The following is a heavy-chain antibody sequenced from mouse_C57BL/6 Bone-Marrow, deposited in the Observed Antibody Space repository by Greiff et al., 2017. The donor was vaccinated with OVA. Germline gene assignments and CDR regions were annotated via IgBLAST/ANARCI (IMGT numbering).Heavy chain of an antibody. J-gene: IGHJ1*03. CDR2: IYPGDGDT. CDR1: GYAFSSSW. Sequence: QQSGPELVKPGASVKISCKASGYAFSSSWMNWVKQRPGKGLEWIGRIYPGDGDTNYNGKFKGKATLTADKSSSTAYMQLSSLTSEDSAVYFCARSSTGRYFDVWGTGTTVTVSS. D-gene: IGHD4-1*02. V-gene: IGHV1-82*01. CDR3: ARSSTGRYFDV.